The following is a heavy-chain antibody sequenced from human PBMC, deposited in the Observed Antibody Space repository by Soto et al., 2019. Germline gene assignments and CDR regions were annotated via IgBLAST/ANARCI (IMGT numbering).Heavy chain of an antibody. J-gene: IGHJ4*02. D-gene: IGHD5-18*01. CDR3: AKYYMVTRSPFDY. CDR1: GCTFSSYA. Sequence: GGSLRLSCAASGCTFSSYAMSWVRQAPGKGLEWVSSITSTGDRAYYADSVKGRFTVSRDNSKNTLYLQMNSLRAEDTAVYYCAKYYMVTRSPFDYWGQGTLVTVSS. CDR2: ITSTGDRA. V-gene: IGHV3-23*01.